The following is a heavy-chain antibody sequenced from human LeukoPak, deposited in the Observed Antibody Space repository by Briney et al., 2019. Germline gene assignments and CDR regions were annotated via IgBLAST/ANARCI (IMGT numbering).Heavy chain of an antibody. Sequence: SETLSLTCTVSGGSISSYYWSWIRQPAGKGLEWIGRIYTSGSTNYNPSLKSRVTMSVDTSKNQFSLKLSSVTAADTAVYYCARDSHSSSWYGPTYYYSYGMDVWGQGTTVTVSS. D-gene: IGHD6-13*01. CDR1: GGSISSYY. CDR3: ARDSHSSSWYGPTYYYSYGMDV. CDR2: IYTSGST. J-gene: IGHJ6*02. V-gene: IGHV4-4*07.